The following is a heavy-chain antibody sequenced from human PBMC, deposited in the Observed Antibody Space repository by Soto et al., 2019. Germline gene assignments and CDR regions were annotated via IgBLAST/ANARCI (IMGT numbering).Heavy chain of an antibody. CDR3: ARVAACGGACYSFDY. CDR1: GYAFTRYY. CDR2: INPSGGST. V-gene: IGHV1-46*01. Sequence: GASVKVSCKGSGYAFTRYYIRWVRQTPGQGLEWMGIINPSGGSTSYAQKFQGRVTMTRDTSTSTVYMELSSLRSEDTAVYYCARVAACGGACYSFDYSGQGTLVTVPS. D-gene: IGHD2-21*02. J-gene: IGHJ4*02.